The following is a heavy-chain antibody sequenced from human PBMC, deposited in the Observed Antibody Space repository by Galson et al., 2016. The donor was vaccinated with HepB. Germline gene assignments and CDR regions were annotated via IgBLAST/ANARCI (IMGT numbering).Heavy chain of an antibody. CDR2: SRNKANSYST. J-gene: IGHJ4*02. Sequence: SLRLSCAASGFTFSDHPMDWVRQAPGKGLEWVGRSRNKANSYSTEYAASMKGRFTISRDGSKNTLYLQMYSLTAEDTAIYYCAKDSVARAYCNGDCYWGQGTLVTVSS. CDR1: GFTFSDHP. D-gene: IGHD2-21*02. CDR3: AKDSVARAYCNGDCY. V-gene: IGHV3-72*01.